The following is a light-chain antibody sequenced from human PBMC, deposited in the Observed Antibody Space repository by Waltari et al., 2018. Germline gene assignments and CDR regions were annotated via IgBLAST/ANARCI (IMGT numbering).Light chain of an antibody. CDR3: QHLNNFPRT. Sequence: DIQLTQSPSFLSASVGDRVTISCRASQGISSYLAWYQQKPGIAPRLLIYAASTLQSGVPSRFSGTGSGTEFTLTISSLQPEDFATYYCQHLNNFPRTFGGGTTVEIK. CDR2: AAS. V-gene: IGKV1-9*01. J-gene: IGKJ4*01. CDR1: QGISSY.